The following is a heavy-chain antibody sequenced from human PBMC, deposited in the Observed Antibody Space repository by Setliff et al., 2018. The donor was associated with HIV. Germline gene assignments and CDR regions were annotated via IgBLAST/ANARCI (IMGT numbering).Heavy chain of an antibody. CDR2: IYHSGNT. J-gene: IGHJ3*02. CDR3: ARGQGCGGGCHYAFEM. D-gene: IGHD2-21*02. Sequence: ASETLSLTCTVSGDPISSDFYWGWIRQPPGKGLEWIGSIYHSGNTYYMPSLQSRVTISVDMSKNQFSLNLNSVTAADPAVYYCARGQGCGGGCHYAFEMWGQGTMVTVSS. CDR1: GDPISSDFY. V-gene: IGHV4-38-2*02.